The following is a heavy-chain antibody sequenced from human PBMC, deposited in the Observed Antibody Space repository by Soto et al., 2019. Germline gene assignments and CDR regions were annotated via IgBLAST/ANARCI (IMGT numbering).Heavy chain of an antibody. CDR1: GFTFSSYG. J-gene: IGHJ4*02. D-gene: IGHD5-12*01. CDR2: ISYDGSNK. Sequence: QVQLVESEGGVVQPGRSLRLSCAASGFTFSSYGMHWVRQAPGKGLEWVAVISYDGSNKYYADSVKGRFTISRDNSKNTLYLQMNSLRAEDTAVYYCSRATPCDYWGQGTLVTVSS. CDR3: SRATPCDY. V-gene: IGHV3-30*03.